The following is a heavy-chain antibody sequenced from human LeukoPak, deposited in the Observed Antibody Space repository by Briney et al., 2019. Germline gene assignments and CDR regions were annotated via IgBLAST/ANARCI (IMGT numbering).Heavy chain of an antibody. D-gene: IGHD3-9*01. J-gene: IGHJ4*02. V-gene: IGHV4-59*08. Sequence: SETLSLTCTVSGGSISSYYWSWIRQPPGKGLEWIGYIYYSGSTNYNPSLKSRVTISVDTSKNQFSLKLSSVTAADTAMYYCARHSFDWYYFDYWGQGTLVTVSS. CDR2: IYYSGST. CDR3: ARHSFDWYYFDY. CDR1: GGSISSYY.